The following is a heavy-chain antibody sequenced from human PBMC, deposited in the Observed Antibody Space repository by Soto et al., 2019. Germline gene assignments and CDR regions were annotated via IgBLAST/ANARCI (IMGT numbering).Heavy chain of an antibody. V-gene: IGHV4-59*01. CDR1: GDSISTFY. CDR3: ARQRGNYFDY. CDR2: IYYTGST. Sequence: SATRSLTWTVSGDSISTFYWSWIRQPPGKGLEWIGYIYYTGSTNYNPSLKSRVTMSVDTSKKQFSLKLSSVTAADTAVYYCARQRGNYFDYWGQGSLVTVT. D-gene: IGHD3-10*01. J-gene: IGHJ4*02.